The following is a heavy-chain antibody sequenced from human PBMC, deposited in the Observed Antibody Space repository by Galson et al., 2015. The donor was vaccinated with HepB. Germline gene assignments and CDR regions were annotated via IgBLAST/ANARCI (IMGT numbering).Heavy chain of an antibody. V-gene: IGHV6-1*01. Sequence: CAISGDNVSSSSGWNWIRQSPARGFEWLARTYYTSKWNDDFAESVKSRITINPDTSKNQFSLQLNSVTPEDTAIYYCTRGWLRAGFDYWGQGTPVTVSS. D-gene: IGHD5-12*01. CDR1: GDNVSSSSG. J-gene: IGHJ4*02. CDR3: TRGWLRAGFDY. CDR2: TYYTSKWND.